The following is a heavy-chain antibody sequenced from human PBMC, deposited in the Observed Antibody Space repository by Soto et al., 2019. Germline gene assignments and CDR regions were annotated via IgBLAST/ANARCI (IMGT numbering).Heavy chain of an antibody. CDR2: IYHSGST. V-gene: IGHV4-4*02. D-gene: IGHD3-22*01. J-gene: IGHJ4*02. CDR3: ARVAYYYDSSGSYYFDY. CDR1: GGSISSSNW. Sequence: SETLSLTCAVSGGSISSSNWWSWVRQPPGKGLEWIGEIYHSGSTNYNPSLKSRVTISVDKSKNQFSLKLSSVTAADTAVYYCARVAYYYDSSGSYYFDYWGQGTLVTVSS.